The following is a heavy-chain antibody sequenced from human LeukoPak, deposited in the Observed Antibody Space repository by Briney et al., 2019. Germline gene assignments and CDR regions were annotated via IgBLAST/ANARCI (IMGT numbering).Heavy chain of an antibody. J-gene: IGHJ4*02. Sequence: TGGSLRLSCAASGFSFSDYSMNWVRQAPGKGLEWVSFISSYSTYIYYADSLKGRFTISRDNAKNSLYLQMNSLRAEDTAVYYCARDSFAGYDSSGYSSYDYWGQGTLVTVSS. CDR2: ISSYSTYI. CDR1: GFSFSDYS. CDR3: ARDSFAGYDSSGYSSYDY. V-gene: IGHV3-21*01. D-gene: IGHD3-22*01.